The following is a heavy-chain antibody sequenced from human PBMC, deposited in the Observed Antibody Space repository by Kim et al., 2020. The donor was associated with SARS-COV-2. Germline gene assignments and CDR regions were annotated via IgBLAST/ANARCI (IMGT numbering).Heavy chain of an antibody. CDR3: AKDSGSGSYSHFDY. D-gene: IGHD1-26*01. V-gene: IGHV3-23*01. J-gene: IGHJ4*02. Sequence: AQSVKRRFTLSRDTHKNTLYLKMNSLRAEDTTVYYCAKDSGSGSYSHFDYWGQGTLVTVSS.